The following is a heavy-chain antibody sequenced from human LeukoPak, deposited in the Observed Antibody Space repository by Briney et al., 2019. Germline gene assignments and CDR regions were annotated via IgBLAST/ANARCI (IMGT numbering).Heavy chain of an antibody. D-gene: IGHD5-12*01. J-gene: IGHJ5*02. V-gene: IGHV4-38-2*02. Sequence: SETLSLTCTVSGYSISSGYYWGWIRQPPGKGLEWIGGIYHSGSTYYNPSLKSRVTISVDTSKNQFSLKLSSVTAADTAVYYCALSGYSGYDSPDWFDPWGQGTLVTVSS. CDR3: ALSGYSGYDSPDWFDP. CDR1: GYSISSGYY. CDR2: IYHSGST.